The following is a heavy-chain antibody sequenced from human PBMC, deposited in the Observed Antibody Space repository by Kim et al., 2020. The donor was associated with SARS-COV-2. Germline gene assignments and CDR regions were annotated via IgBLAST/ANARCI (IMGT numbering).Heavy chain of an antibody. CDR3: ARESAQDDAFDI. V-gene: IGHV3-33*08. Sequence: GGSLRLSCAASGFTFSSYGMHWVRQAPGKGLEWVAVIWYDGSNKYYADSVKGRFTISRDNSKNTLYLQMNSLRAEDTAVYYCARESAQDDAFDIWGQGTMVTDSS. J-gene: IGHJ3*02. D-gene: IGHD6-25*01. CDR2: IWYDGSNK. CDR1: GFTFSSYG.